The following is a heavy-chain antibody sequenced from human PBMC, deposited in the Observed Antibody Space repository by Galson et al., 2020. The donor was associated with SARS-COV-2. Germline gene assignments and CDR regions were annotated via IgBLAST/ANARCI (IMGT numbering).Heavy chain of an antibody. CDR2: ISSSSSNI. Sequence: NSGGSLRLSCAASGFAFSSYSMNWVRQAPGKGLEWVSSISSSSSNIYYADSVKGRFTISRDNAKNSLYLRMNSLRADDTAVYYCARDGYYDSSGYYHDDALDIWGQWTMVTVSS. V-gene: IGHV3-21*01. CDR1: GFAFSSYS. J-gene: IGHJ3*02. CDR3: ARDGYYDSSGYYHDDALDI. D-gene: IGHD3-22*01.